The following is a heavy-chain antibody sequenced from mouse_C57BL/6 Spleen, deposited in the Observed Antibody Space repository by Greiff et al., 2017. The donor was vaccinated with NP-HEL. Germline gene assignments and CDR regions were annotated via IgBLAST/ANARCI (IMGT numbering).Heavy chain of an antibody. CDR3: ARNPYYGSSPYAMDY. CDR1: GFSLTSYA. CDR2: IWTGGGT. J-gene: IGHJ4*01. V-gene: IGHV2-9-1*01. D-gene: IGHD1-1*01. Sequence: VQVVESGPGLVAPSQSLSITCTVSGFSLTSYAISWVRQPPGKGLEWLGVIWTGGGTNYNSALKSRLSISKDNSKSQVFLKMNSLQTDDTARYYCARNPYYGSSPYAMDYWGQGTSVTVSS.